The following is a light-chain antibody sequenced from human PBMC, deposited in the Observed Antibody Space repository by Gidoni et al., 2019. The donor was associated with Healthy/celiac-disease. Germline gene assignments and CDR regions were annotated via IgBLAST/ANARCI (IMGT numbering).Light chain of an antibody. Sequence: IQLTQSPSAMSASVGDRVTITCRASQGISNYLAWFQQKPGKVTKRLIYDASSLQSGVPSRFSGRGSGTEFTLTISRLQPEDFATYYCQQHNSYPWTFGQGTKVEIK. J-gene: IGKJ1*01. CDR3: QQHNSYPWT. CDR2: DAS. CDR1: QGISNY. V-gene: IGKV1-17*03.